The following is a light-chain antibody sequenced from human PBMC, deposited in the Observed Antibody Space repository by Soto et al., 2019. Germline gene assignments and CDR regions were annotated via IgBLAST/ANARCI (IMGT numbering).Light chain of an antibody. V-gene: IGLV2-18*02. Sequence: QSALTQPPSVSGSPGQSVTISCTGTSSDVGSYNRVSWYQQPPGTAPKLIIYEVSNRPSGVPDRFFGSKSGNTASLTISGLQAEDEADYYCSSFTSSNTCVFGGGTKLTVL. CDR1: SSDVGSYNR. J-gene: IGLJ3*02. CDR3: SSFTSSNTCV. CDR2: EVS.